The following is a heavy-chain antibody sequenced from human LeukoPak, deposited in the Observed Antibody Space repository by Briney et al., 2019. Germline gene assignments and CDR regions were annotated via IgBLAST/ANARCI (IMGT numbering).Heavy chain of an antibody. D-gene: IGHD3-3*01. CDR1: GGAIHSYY. CDR3: ARTSASYNYYMDV. V-gene: IGHV4-59*01. Sequence: ASETLSLTCSVSGGAIHSYYWSWIRQPPGKGLEWIGYIYFVGSANYNPSLKSRVTISLDKSRKQVSLNLNSVTAADTAVYYCARTSASYNYYMDVWGKGTAVTISS. J-gene: IGHJ6*03. CDR2: IYFVGSA.